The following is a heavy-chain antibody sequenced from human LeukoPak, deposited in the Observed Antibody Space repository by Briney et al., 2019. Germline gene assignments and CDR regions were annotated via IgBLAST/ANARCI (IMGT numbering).Heavy chain of an antibody. CDR3: VGKVNY. D-gene: IGHD4-23*01. Sequence: PGESLRLSCAASEFTFSSHWMTWVRQAPGEGLEFVANIKEDGSEINYADSVKGRFTVSRDNAKNSLSLQMNSLRAEDTAVYYCVGKVNYWGQGTLVTVSS. CDR1: EFTFSSHW. J-gene: IGHJ4*02. V-gene: IGHV3-7*01. CDR2: IKEDGSEI.